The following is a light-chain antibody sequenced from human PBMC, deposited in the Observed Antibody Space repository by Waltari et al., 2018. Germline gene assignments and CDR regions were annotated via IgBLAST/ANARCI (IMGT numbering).Light chain of an antibody. CDR3: SSYISSDTLEL. Sequence: HSALTQPASVSGSPGQSITFSCTATSSYVGGYNYLSWYQQHPGKAPKIMIIDVSNRPSGVSNRFSGSKSGNTASLTVSGLQAEDEADYYCSSYISSDTLELFGGGTSLTVL. CDR2: DVS. J-gene: IGLJ2*01. CDR1: SSYVGGYNY. V-gene: IGLV2-14*03.